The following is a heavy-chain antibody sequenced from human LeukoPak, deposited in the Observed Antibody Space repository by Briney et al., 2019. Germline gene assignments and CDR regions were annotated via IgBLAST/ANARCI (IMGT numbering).Heavy chain of an antibody. CDR1: GFIFSHYG. V-gene: IGHV3-33*01. CDR3: VVVVVPAAVWQFDL. Sequence: GGSLRLSCATSGFIFSHYGFHWVRQAPGKGLEWVAVIWPDGNKKYYADSVQGRFTVSKDNSENTVYLQMNSLRAEDTAMYYCVVVVVPAAVWQFDLWGRGTQVTVSS. CDR2: IWPDGNKK. D-gene: IGHD2-2*01. J-gene: IGHJ2*01.